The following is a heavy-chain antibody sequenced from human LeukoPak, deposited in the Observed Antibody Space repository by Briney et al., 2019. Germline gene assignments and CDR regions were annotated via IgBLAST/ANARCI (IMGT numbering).Heavy chain of an antibody. CDR3: ASQGGGYDRAHDY. Sequence: SETLSLTCTVSGYSISTGYYWDWIRQPPGKGLEWIGSIYYSGSTYYNPSLKSRVTISVDTSKNQFSLKLSSVTAADTAVYYCASQGGGYDRAHDYWGQGTLVTVSS. V-gene: IGHV4-38-2*02. J-gene: IGHJ4*02. CDR1: GYSISTGYY. D-gene: IGHD5-12*01. CDR2: IYYSGST.